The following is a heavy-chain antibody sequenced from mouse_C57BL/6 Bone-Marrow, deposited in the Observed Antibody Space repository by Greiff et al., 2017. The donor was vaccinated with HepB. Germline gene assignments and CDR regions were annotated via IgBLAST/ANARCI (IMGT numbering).Heavy chain of an antibody. J-gene: IGHJ2*01. D-gene: IGHD2-5*01. CDR3: ARRGNSNYPHFDY. Sequence: EVKLQESGGGLVKPGGSLKLSCAASGFTFSSYTMSWVRQTPEKRLEWVATISGGGGNTYYPDSVKGRFTISRDNAKNTLYLQMSSLRSEDTALYYCARRGNSNYPHFDYWGQGTTLTVSS. CDR2: ISGGGGNT. V-gene: IGHV5-9*01. CDR1: GFTFSSYT.